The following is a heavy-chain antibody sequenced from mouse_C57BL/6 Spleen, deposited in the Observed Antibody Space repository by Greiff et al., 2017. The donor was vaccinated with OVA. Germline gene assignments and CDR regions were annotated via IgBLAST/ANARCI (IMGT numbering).Heavy chain of an antibody. CDR1: GFNIKDDY. D-gene: IGHD1-1*01. J-gene: IGHJ3*01. Sequence: VQLQQSGAELVRPGASVKLSCTASGFNIKDDYMHWVKQRPEQGLEWIGWIDPENGDTEYASKFQGKATITADTSSNTAYLQLSSLTSEDTAVYYCTTGYYGSVRAYWGQGTLVTVSA. CDR2: IDPENGDT. CDR3: TTGYYGSVRAY. V-gene: IGHV14-4*01.